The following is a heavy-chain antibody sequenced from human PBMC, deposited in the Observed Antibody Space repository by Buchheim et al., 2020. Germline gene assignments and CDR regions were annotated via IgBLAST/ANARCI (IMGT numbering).Heavy chain of an antibody. Sequence: QVQLVESGGGVVQPGRSLRLSCAVSGTTFSSFGMHWVRQAPGKGLEWVAVIWYDGSNKYYADSVKGRFAISRDNSKNTLYLQMDSLRAEDTAIYYCARPFSTGRYSYVTGYYGLDVWGQGTT. CDR2: IWYDGSNK. CDR3: ARPFSTGRYSYVTGYYGLDV. D-gene: IGHD3-16*02. CDR1: GTTFSSFG. V-gene: IGHV3-33*01. J-gene: IGHJ6*02.